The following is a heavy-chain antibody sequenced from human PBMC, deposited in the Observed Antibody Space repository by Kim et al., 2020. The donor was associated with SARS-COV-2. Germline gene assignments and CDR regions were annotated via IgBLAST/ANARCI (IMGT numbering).Heavy chain of an antibody. J-gene: IGHJ4*02. D-gene: IGHD1-1*01. CDR3: ARLRYGDNYYFDY. V-gene: IGHV4-39*01. Sequence: YDPSLKSRVTISVDPSRHRFSLKLSSVTAADTAVYYCARLRYGDNYYFDYWGQGTLVTVSS.